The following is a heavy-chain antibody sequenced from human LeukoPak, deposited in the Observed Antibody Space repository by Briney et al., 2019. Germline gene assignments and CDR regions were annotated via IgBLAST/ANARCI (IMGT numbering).Heavy chain of an antibody. CDR1: GASINTYY. CDR2: IYYSGTT. J-gene: IGHJ4*02. Sequence: PSETLSLTCTLSGASINTYYWSWIRQPPGKGLEWIGYIYYSGTTSYNPSLKTRVTISIDTSKNQFSLKLSSVTAADTAVYYCARVLRPMASQYYFDYWGQGTLVTVSS. D-gene: IGHD3-10*01. CDR3: ARVLRPMASQYYFDY. V-gene: IGHV4-59*01.